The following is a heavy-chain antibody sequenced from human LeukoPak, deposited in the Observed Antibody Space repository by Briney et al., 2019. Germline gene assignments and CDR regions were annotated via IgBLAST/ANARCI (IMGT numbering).Heavy chain of an antibody. Sequence: PGGSLRLSCAASGFTFSSYWMSWVRQAPGKGLEWVANIKQDGSEKYYVDSVKGRFTISRDNAKNSLYLQMNSLRAEDTAVYYCARRITMVRGVIITSYYFDYWGQGTLVTVSS. J-gene: IGHJ4*02. CDR3: ARRITMVRGVIITSYYFDY. CDR2: IKQDGSEK. CDR1: GFTFSSYW. V-gene: IGHV3-7*01. D-gene: IGHD3-10*01.